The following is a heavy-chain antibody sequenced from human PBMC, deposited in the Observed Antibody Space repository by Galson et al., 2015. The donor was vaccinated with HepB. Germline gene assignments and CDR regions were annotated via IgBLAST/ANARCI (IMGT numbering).Heavy chain of an antibody. V-gene: IGHV3-9*01. Sequence: SLRLSCAASGFTFDDYAMHWVRQAPGQGLEWVSGISWNSGSIGYADSVKGRFTISSDNAKNSLYLQMNSLRAEDTALYYCAKAPAAAGLYYFDVWGQGTLVTVSP. CDR1: GFTFDDYA. CDR2: ISWNSGSI. CDR3: AKAPAAAGLYYFDV. D-gene: IGHD6-13*01. J-gene: IGHJ4*02.